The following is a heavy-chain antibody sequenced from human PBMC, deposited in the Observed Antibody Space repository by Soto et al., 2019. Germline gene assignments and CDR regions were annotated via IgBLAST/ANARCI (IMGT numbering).Heavy chain of an antibody. CDR1: GYTFTTYG. D-gene: IGHD3-16*01. V-gene: IGHV1-18*01. J-gene: IGHJ6*02. CDR3: AREGEMPYYYYGLDV. CDR2: ISGYNGHT. Sequence: QVQLVQSGAEVRKPGASVKVSCKASGYTFTTYGISWLRQAPGQGLEWMGWISGYNGHTKYAQKFQGRVTMTTDTSTSTVYMDLRSLRSDDTAVYYCAREGEMPYYYYGLDVWGQGTTVTVSS.